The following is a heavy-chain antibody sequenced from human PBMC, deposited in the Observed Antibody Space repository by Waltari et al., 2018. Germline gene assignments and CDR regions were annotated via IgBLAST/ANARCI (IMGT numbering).Heavy chain of an antibody. D-gene: IGHD5-12*01. Sequence: EVHLAESGGGVVQPGGSLRLSCTGSGFRFGDYWMHWVRQAPGKGLEWVSRRNVDGCYISYGESVKGRFTISRDNAKNTVFLKLNSLRADDTAVYFCARKAGSGYPYGPFYYDNWGQGTLVTVSS. CDR1: GFRFGDYW. V-gene: IGHV3-74*01. CDR3: ARKAGSGYPYGPFYYDN. J-gene: IGHJ4*02. CDR2: RNVDGCYI.